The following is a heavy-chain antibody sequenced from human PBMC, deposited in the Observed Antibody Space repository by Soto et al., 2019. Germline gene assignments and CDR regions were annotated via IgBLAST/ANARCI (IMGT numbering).Heavy chain of an antibody. D-gene: IGHD2-2*02. CDR3: ARGNQGDIVVVPAAIPHYYYGMDV. CDR2: INHSGST. V-gene: IGHV4-34*01. CDR1: GGSFSGYY. J-gene: IGHJ6*02. Sequence: QVQLQQWGAGLLKPSETLSLTCAVYGGSFSGYYWSWIRQPPGKGLEWIGEINHSGSTNYNPSLKSRVTISVDTSKNQFSLKLSSVTAADTAVYYCARGNQGDIVVVPAAIPHYYYGMDVWGQGTTVTVSS.